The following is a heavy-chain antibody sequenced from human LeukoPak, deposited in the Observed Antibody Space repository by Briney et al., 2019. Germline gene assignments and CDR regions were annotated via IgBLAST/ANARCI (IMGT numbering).Heavy chain of an antibody. CDR3: ARDNSATSDCSSSSCYHFDY. J-gene: IGHJ4*02. CDR2: ISGYNGNT. D-gene: IGHD2-15*01. CDR1: VYTYTTDG. Sequence: GASVKVSCKPSVYTYTTDGITWVRQAPGQGLEWLGWISGYNGNTNYAQKVQGRVTMTTDTSTRTGFMVLRSLRSDATAVYYCARDNSATSDCSSSSCYHFDYWGQGTLVTVSS. V-gene: IGHV1-18*01.